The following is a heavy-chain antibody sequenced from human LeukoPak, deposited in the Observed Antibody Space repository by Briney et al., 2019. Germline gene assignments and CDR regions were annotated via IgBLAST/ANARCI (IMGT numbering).Heavy chain of an antibody. D-gene: IGHD3-22*01. CDR2: MYLSGTT. J-gene: IGHJ4*02. Sequence: SVTLSLTCTVSGDSINSLDLWSWVRQPLGKGLEWIGEMYLSGTTHSNPSVKSRVTISIDKSKNQFFLNLSSVTAADTAVYYCAGLVGRYSSGLYYYYFDYWGQGTLVTVSS. CDR1: GDSINSLDL. CDR3: AGLVGRYSSGLYYYYFDY. V-gene: IGHV4-4*02.